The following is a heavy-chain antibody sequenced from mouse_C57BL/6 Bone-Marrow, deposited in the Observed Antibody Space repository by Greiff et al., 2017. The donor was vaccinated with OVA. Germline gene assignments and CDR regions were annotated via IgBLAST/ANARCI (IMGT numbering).Heavy chain of an antibody. CDR1: GYSITSGYD. CDR3: AREDLSLYYFDY. V-gene: IGHV3-1*01. D-gene: IGHD1-1*01. Sequence: EVKLVESGPGMVKPSQSLSLTCTVTGYSITSGYDWHWIRHFPGNKLEWMGYISYSGSTNYNPSLKSRISITHDTSKNHFFLKLNSVTTEDTATYYCAREDLSLYYFDYWGQGTTLTVSS. CDR2: ISYSGST. J-gene: IGHJ2*01.